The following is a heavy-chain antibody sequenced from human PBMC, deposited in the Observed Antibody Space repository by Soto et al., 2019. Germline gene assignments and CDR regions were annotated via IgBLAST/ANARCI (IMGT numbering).Heavy chain of an antibody. CDR2: IYYSGST. J-gene: IGHJ6*02. D-gene: IGHD2-21*02. CDR1: GGSISSGGYY. V-gene: IGHV4-31*03. Sequence: QVQLQESGPGLVKPSQTLSLTCTVSGGSISSGGYYWSWIRQHPGKGLEWIGYIYYSGSTYYTPSHKTRVTISVNTSKNQCTLKLSSVTAADTAVYYCARVCGGDCHYGMDVWGQGTTVTVSS. CDR3: ARVCGGDCHYGMDV.